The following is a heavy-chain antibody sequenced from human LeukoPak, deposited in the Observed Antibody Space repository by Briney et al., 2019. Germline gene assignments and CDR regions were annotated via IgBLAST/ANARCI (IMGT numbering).Heavy chain of an antibody. V-gene: IGHV3-23*01. J-gene: IGHJ4*02. CDR2: VSNSGGVT. CDR1: GFTFFNYA. D-gene: IGHD6-13*01. CDR3: AKDSRIPAGGTEPSDY. Sequence: GGSLRLSCAASGFTFFNYALIWVRQAPGKGLEWVSGVSNSGGVTYYADSVKGRFTISRDNSKDTLYLQMNSLRAEDTAVYYCAKDSRIPAGGTEPSDYWGQGTLVTVSS.